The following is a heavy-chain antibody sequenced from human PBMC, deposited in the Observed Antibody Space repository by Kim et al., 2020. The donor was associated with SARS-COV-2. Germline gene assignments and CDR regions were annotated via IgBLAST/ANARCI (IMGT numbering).Heavy chain of an antibody. CDR3: ARQRGHNWNDYYYYYGMDV. J-gene: IGHJ6*02. CDR1: GGSISSYY. CDR2: IYYSGST. Sequence: SETLSLTCTVSGGSISSYYWSWIRQPPGKGLEWIGYIYYSGSTNYNPSLKSRVTISVDTSKNQFSLKLSSVTAADTAVYYCARQRGHNWNDYYYYYGMDVWGQGTTVTVSS. D-gene: IGHD1-1*01. V-gene: IGHV4-59*08.